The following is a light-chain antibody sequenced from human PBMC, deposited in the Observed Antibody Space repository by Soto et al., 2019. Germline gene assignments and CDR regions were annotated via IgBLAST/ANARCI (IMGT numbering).Light chain of an antibody. J-gene: IGKJ1*01. CDR3: QQYGRSPAT. V-gene: IGKV3-20*01. CDR2: TAS. CDR1: QSVSNNY. Sequence: EIVLTQSPGTLSLSPGERATLSCRASQSVSNNYLAWYQRKPGQTPRLLIYTASSRAAGVPDRFSGSGSGTDFTLTISRLEPGDFAVYYCQQYGRSPATFGQGT.